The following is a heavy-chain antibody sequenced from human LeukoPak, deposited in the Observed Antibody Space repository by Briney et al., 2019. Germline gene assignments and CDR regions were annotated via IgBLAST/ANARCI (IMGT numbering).Heavy chain of an antibody. CDR3: ARGLDSSGYYYYYGMDV. V-gene: IGHV4-39*01. CDR1: GGSISSSSYY. CDR2: IYYSGST. J-gene: IGHJ6*02. D-gene: IGHD3-22*01. Sequence: SETLSLTCTVSGGSISSSSYYWGWIRQPPGKGLEWIGSIYYSGSTYYNPSLKSRVTISVDTSKNQFSLKLSSVTAADTAVYYCARGLDSSGYYYYYGMDVWGQGTTVTVSS.